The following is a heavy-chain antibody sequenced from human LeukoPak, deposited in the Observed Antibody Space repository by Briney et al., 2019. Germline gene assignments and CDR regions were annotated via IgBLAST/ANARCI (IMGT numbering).Heavy chain of an antibody. CDR3: ARAPSEMGGYYPEYFRH. J-gene: IGHJ1*01. CDR2: IKSNGST. Sequence: GGSLRLSCAASGFTFSSYWMHWVRQAPGKGLVWVSRIKSNGSTRDADSVKGRLTSSRDNAKTTVSLQMNSLRAEDTGVYYCARAPSEMGGYYPEYFRHWGQGTLVTVSS. V-gene: IGHV3-74*01. CDR1: GFTFSSYW. D-gene: IGHD3-22*01.